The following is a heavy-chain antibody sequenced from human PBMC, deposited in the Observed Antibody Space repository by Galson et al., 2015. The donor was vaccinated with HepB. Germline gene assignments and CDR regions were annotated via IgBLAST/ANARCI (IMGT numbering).Heavy chain of an antibody. Sequence: SVKVSCKASGDTFSAYGISWVRQAPGLGLEWMGGIIPIFGTVNYAQKFQGRVTITADEFTSTAYMELSSLRSEDTAVYYCARRGGIVGATLAGLDIWGQGTLVTVSP. V-gene: IGHV1-69*13. CDR3: ARRGGIVGATLAGLDI. CDR2: IIPIFGTV. CDR1: GDTFSAYG. J-gene: IGHJ3*02. D-gene: IGHD1-26*01.